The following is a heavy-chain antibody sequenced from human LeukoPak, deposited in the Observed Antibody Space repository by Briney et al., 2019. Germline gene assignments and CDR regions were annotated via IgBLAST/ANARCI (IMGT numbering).Heavy chain of an antibody. Sequence: SVKVSCKASGGTFSSYAISWVRQAPGQGLEWMGRIIPILGIANYAQKFQSRVTITADKSTSTAYMELSSLRSEDTAVYYFARSPMVRGVIITESWFDPWGQGTLVTVSS. CDR3: ARSPMVRGVIITESWFDP. D-gene: IGHD3-10*01. CDR2: IIPILGIA. CDR1: GGTFSSYA. V-gene: IGHV1-69*04. J-gene: IGHJ5*02.